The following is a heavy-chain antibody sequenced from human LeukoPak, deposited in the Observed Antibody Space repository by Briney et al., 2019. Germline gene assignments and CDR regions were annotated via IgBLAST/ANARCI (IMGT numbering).Heavy chain of an antibody. CDR1: GGTFSSYA. J-gene: IGHJ5*02. D-gene: IGHD1-7*01. CDR2: IIPIFGTA. V-gene: IGHV1-69*05. Sequence: ASVKVSCKASGGTFSSYAISWVRQAPGQGLEWMGGIIPIFGTANYAQKFQGRVTITTDESTSTAYMELSSLRSEDTAVYYCARDLDGNFWFDPWGQGTLVTVSS. CDR3: ARDLDGNFWFDP.